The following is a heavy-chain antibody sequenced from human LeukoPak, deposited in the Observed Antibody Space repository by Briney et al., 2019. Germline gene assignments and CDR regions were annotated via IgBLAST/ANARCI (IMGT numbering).Heavy chain of an antibody. V-gene: IGHV4-34*01. Sequence: SETLSLTCTVSGGSISTYYWSWIRQPPGKGLEWIGEINHSGSTNYNPSLKSRVTISVDTSKNQFSLKLSSVTAADTAVYYCARGLLSSSGWMRPYYFDYWGQGTLVTVSS. CDR3: ARGLLSSSGWMRPYYFDY. J-gene: IGHJ4*02. D-gene: IGHD6-19*01. CDR1: GGSISTYY. CDR2: INHSGST.